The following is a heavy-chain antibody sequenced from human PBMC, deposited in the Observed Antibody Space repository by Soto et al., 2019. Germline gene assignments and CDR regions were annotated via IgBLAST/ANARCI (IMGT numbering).Heavy chain of an antibody. CDR1: GYTFNEYG. J-gene: IGHJ5*02. CDR2: IDTHSGDT. D-gene: IGHD3-3*01. CDR3: ARDKMRFFLGTPRFNWFDP. Sequence: ASVKVCCKSSGYTFNEYGIHWVRQAPGQRPEWMGWIDTHSGDTRYSQRFQDRLTLTRETSANTVYMNLGSLRPEDTAVYFCARDKMRFFLGTPRFNWFDPWGQGXLVTVSS. V-gene: IGHV1-3*04.